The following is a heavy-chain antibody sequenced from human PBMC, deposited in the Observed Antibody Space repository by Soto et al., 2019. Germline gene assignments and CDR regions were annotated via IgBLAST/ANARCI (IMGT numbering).Heavy chain of an antibody. CDR1: VGTFSSYA. CDR3: ARVHLCGGDCYAAFDI. D-gene: IGHD2-21*02. Sequence: GASLKVSCKASVGTFSSYAISLVRQATGQGIEWMGGIIPIFSTANYAQKFQGRVTITADESTSTAYMALSSLRSEDTAVYYCARVHLCGGDCYAAFDIWGQGTMVTVS. CDR2: IIPIFSTA. J-gene: IGHJ3*02. V-gene: IGHV1-69*13.